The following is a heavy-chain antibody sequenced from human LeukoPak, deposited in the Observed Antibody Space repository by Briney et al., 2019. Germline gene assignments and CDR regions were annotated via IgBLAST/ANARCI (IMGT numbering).Heavy chain of an antibody. CDR3: ARERGGIAARD. V-gene: IGHV1-69*05. D-gene: IGHD6-6*01. CDR1: GYSFTSYW. J-gene: IGHJ4*02. Sequence: KISCKGSGYSFTSYWIGWVRQAPGQGLEWMGGIIPIFGTANYAQKFQGRVTITTDESTSTAYMELSSLRSEDTAVYYCARERGGIAARDWGQGTLVTVSS. CDR2: IIPIFGTA.